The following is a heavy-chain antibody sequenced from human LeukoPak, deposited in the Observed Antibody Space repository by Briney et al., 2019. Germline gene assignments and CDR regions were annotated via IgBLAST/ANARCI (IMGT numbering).Heavy chain of an antibody. CDR3: ARRKGNSGWFDP. CDR1: GGSISSSSYY. V-gene: IGHV4-39*01. J-gene: IGHJ5*02. CDR2: IYYSGST. Sequence: SETLSLTCTVSGGSISSSSYYWGWIRQPPGKGLEWIGSIYYSGSTYYNPSLKSRVTISVDTSKNQFSLKLSSVTAADTAEYYCARRKGNSGWFDPWGQGTLVTVSS. D-gene: IGHD3-10*01.